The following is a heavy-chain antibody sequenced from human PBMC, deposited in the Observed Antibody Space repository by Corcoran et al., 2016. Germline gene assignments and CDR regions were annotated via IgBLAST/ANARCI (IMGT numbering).Heavy chain of an antibody. CDR2: INPSGGST. J-gene: IGHJ5*02. D-gene: IGHD6-13*01. CDR3: ARDRGVYSSSWAGGQNWFDP. V-gene: IGHV1-46*01. Sequence: QVQLVQSGTEVKKPGASVKVSCKASGYTFTSYYMHWVRQAPGQGLEWMGIINPSGGSTSYAQKFQGRVTMTRDTSTSTVYMELSSLRSEDTAVYSGARDRGVYSSSWAGGQNWFDPWGQGTLVTVSS. CDR1: GYTFTSYY.